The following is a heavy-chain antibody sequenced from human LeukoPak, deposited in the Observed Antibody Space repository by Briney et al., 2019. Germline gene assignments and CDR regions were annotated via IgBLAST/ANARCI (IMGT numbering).Heavy chain of an antibody. J-gene: IGHJ4*02. CDR1: GYSISSGYY. CDR3: ARVDGNWYPSFDN. Sequence: SETLSLTCTVSGYSISSGYYWVWIRQPPGRGLEWIGSIFHHGSTYHNPSLKSRVTISVDTSKNQFSLKLSSVTAADTAVYFCARVDGNWYPSFDNWGQGTLVTVSS. CDR2: IFHHGST. V-gene: IGHV4-38-2*02. D-gene: IGHD6-13*01.